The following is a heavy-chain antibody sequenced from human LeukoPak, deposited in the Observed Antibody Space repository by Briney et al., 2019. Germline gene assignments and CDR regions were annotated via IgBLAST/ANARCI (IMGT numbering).Heavy chain of an antibody. V-gene: IGHV4-61*02. D-gene: IGHD3-10*01. J-gene: IGHJ4*02. CDR2: IYTSGTT. CDR1: GGSISSSNYY. Sequence: SETLSLTCSVSGGSISSSNYYWSWIRQPAGKGLEWIGRIYTSGTTNYNPSLKSRVTISIDTSKNQFSLKLSSVTAADTAVYYCARGLWFGDENPPYFDYWGQGTLVTVSS. CDR3: ARGLWFGDENPPYFDY.